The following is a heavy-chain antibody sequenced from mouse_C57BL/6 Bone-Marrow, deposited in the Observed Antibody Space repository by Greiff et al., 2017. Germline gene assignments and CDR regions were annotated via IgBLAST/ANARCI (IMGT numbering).Heavy chain of an antibody. CDR1: GYSFTGYF. CDR2: INPYNGDT. V-gene: IGHV1-20*01. J-gene: IGHJ2*01. D-gene: IGHD1-1*01. Sequence: EVQLQQSGPELVKPGDSVKISCKASGYSFTGYFMNWVMQSHGQSLEWIGRINPYNGDTFSNQKFKGKATLTVDKSSSTAHMELRSLTSEDAAVYYCARSGSLDYWGQGTTRTVSS. CDR3: ARSGSLDY.